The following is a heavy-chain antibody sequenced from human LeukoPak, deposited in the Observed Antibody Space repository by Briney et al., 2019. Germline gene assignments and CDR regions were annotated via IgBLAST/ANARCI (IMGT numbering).Heavy chain of an antibody. CDR1: GGTFSSYA. D-gene: IGHD4-17*01. Sequence: SCKASGGTFSSYAISWVRQAPGKGLERVSAISGSGGSTYYADSVKGRFTISRDNSKNTLYLQMNSLRAEDTAVYYCAKDLLTVTRPLDYWGQGTLVTVSS. CDR2: ISGSGGST. V-gene: IGHV3-23*01. J-gene: IGHJ4*02. CDR3: AKDLLTVTRPLDY.